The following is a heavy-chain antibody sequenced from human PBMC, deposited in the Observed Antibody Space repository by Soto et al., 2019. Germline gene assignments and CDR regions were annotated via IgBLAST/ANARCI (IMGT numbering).Heavy chain of an antibody. Sequence: GESLKISCKGSGYSFTSYWIGWVRQMPGKGLEWMGIIYPGDSDTRYSPSFQGQVTISADKSISTAYLQWSSLKASDTVMYYCASSHPGGTTYYYYGMDVWGQGTTVTVSS. CDR2: IYPGDSDT. CDR3: ASSHPGGTTYYYYGMDV. D-gene: IGHD1-1*01. CDR1: GYSFTSYW. V-gene: IGHV5-51*01. J-gene: IGHJ6*02.